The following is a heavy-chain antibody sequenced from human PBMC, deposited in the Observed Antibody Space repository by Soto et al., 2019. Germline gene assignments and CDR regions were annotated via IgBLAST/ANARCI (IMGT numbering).Heavy chain of an antibody. J-gene: IGHJ6*02. V-gene: IGHV4-61*01. D-gene: IGHD2-8*01. Sequence: SETLSLTCTASGGSVSSGTYYWSWMRQPPGEGLEWIGSIYYSGSANYNPSLKSRVTISVDTSKNQFSLKMSSVTAADTAVYYCARDHLTNYYYYGMDVWGQGTTVTVSS. CDR1: GGSVSSGTYY. CDR2: IYYSGSA. CDR3: ARDHLTNYYYYGMDV.